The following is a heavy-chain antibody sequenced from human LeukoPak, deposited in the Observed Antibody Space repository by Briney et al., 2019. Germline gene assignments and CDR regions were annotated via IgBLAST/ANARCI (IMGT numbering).Heavy chain of an antibody. D-gene: IGHD3-10*01. J-gene: IGHJ6*03. CDR3: ARRLWVRGAHNRAYYYYYMDV. CDR2: INPNSGGT. Sequence: ASVKVSCKASGYTFTGYYMHWVRQAPGQGLEWMGRINPNSGGTNYAQKFQGRVTMTRDTSISTAYMELSRLRSDDTAVYYCARRLWVRGAHNRAYYYYYMDVWGKGTTVTVSS. CDR1: GYTFTGYY. V-gene: IGHV1-2*06.